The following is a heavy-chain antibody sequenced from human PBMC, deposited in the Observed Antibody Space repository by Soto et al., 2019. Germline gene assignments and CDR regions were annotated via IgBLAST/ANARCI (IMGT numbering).Heavy chain of an antibody. J-gene: IGHJ6*02. V-gene: IGHV3-33*01. CDR1: GFTFSSYG. CDR2: IWYDGSNK. Sequence: QVQLVESGGGVVQPGRSLRLSCAASGFTFSSYGMHWVRQAPGKGLEWVAVIWYDGSNKYYADSVKGRFTISRDNSKNTLYLQMNRLRGEDTGVYFCARGSYYYDSSGYYYPRLNYYGMDVWGQGTTVTVSS. CDR3: ARGSYYYDSSGYYYPRLNYYGMDV. D-gene: IGHD3-22*01.